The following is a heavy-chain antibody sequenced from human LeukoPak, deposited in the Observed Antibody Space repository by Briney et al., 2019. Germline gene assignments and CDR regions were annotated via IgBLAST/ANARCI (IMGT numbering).Heavy chain of an antibody. J-gene: IGHJ4*02. CDR1: GFTFSSYS. CDR2: ISSSSSYI. Sequence: GGSLRLSCAASGFTFSSYSMNWVRQAPGKGLEWVSSISSSSSYIYYADSVKGRFTISRDNAKNSLYLQMNSLRAEDTAVYYCAKAGTSRYCTNGVCYIARLVDYWGQGTLVTVSS. CDR3: AKAGTSRYCTNGVCYIARLVDY. V-gene: IGHV3-21*04. D-gene: IGHD2-8*01.